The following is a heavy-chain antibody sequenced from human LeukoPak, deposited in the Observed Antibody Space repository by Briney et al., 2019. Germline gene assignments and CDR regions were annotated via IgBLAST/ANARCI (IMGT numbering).Heavy chain of an antibody. CDR2: ISGSGGST. Sequence: PGGSLRLSCAASGFTFSSYAMSWVRQAPGKGLEWVSAISGSGGSTYYADSVKGRFTISRDNSKNTLYLQMNSLGAEDTAVYYCAKDVFRRDAFDIWGQGTMVTVSS. J-gene: IGHJ3*02. V-gene: IGHV3-23*01. CDR1: GFTFSSYA. CDR3: AKDVFRRDAFDI.